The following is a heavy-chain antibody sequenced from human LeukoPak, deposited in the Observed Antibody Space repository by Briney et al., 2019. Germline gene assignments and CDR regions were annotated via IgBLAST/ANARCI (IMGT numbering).Heavy chain of an antibody. D-gene: IGHD6-13*01. CDR1: GFTFTTYY. V-gene: IGHV1-46*01. Sequence: ASVKVSCKASGFTFTTYYMHWVRQAPGQGLEWMGIINPSGGSTSYTRKFQGRVTMTRDMSTSTVYMELSSLRSEDTAVYYCARETRGVPGAIAAVKGFDYWGQGTLVTVSS. CDR2: INPSGGST. CDR3: ARETRGVPGAIAAVKGFDY. J-gene: IGHJ4*02.